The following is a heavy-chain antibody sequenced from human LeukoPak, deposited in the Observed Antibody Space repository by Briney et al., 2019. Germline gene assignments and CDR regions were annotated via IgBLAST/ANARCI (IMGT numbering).Heavy chain of an antibody. D-gene: IGHD3-10*01. V-gene: IGHV4-34*01. J-gene: IGHJ5*02. CDR2: INHSGST. Sequence: PSETLSLTCAVYGGSFSGYYWSWIRQPPGKGLEWIGEINHSGSTNYNPSLKSRVTISVGTSKNQFSLKLSSVTAADTAVYYCARQRITMVRGVIGREYNWFDPWGQGTLVTVSS. CDR3: ARQRITMVRGVIGREYNWFDP. CDR1: GGSFSGYY.